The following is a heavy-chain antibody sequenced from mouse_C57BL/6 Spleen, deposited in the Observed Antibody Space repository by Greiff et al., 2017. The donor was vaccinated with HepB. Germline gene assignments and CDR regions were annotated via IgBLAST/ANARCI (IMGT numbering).Heavy chain of an antibody. J-gene: IGHJ2*01. CDR2: IYPGDGDT. CDR3: ARSPEGDY. CDR1: GYAFSSSW. Sequence: VQLQQSGPELVKPGASVKISCKASGYAFSSSWMNWVKQRPGKGLEWIGRIYPGDGDTNYNGKFKGKATLTADKSSSTAYMQLSSLTSEDSAVYFCARSPEGDYWGQGTTLTVSS. V-gene: IGHV1-82*01.